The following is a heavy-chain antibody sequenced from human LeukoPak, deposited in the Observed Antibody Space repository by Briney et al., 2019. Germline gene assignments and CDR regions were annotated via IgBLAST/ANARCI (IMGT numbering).Heavy chain of an antibody. CDR2: INPNSANT. CDR1: GYTFTDYD. Sequence: ASVKVSCKSSGYTFTDYDIHWVRQAPGQGLERMGWINPNSANTNYAQKLQGRVTLTRDTSLSIAYMELSSLTSEDAAVYFCARGDFGETNTAFDIWGQGTLVAVSS. V-gene: IGHV1-8*03. D-gene: IGHD4-17*01. J-gene: IGHJ3*02. CDR3: ARGDFGETNTAFDI.